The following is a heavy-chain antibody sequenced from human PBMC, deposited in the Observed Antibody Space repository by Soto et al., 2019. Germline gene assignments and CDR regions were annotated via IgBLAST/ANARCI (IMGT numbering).Heavy chain of an antibody. D-gene: IGHD1-1*01. CDR2: IYATGTT. Sequence: ASETLSLTCTVSGASISGFYWSWIRKSAGKGLEWIGRIYATGTTDYNPSLKSRVMMSVDTSKKQFSLKLRSVTAADTAVYYCVRDGTKTLRVWFDPWGQGISVTVSS. CDR1: GASISGFY. CDR3: VRDGTKTLRVWFDP. J-gene: IGHJ5*02. V-gene: IGHV4-4*07.